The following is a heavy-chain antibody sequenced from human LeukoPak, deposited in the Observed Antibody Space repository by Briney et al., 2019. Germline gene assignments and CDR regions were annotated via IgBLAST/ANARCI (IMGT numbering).Heavy chain of an antibody. CDR1: GGSISSGGDY. CDR3: ARVRYSSRDGPPGGNWFDP. CDR2: IYTNGNT. V-gene: IGHV4-61*02. Sequence: SETLSLTCTVSGGSISSGGDYWSWIRQPAGKGLEWIGRIYTNGNTNYNPSLKSRVTMSVDTSKNQFSLKLSSVTAADTAVYYCARVRYSSRDGPPGGNWFDPWGQGTLVTVSS. J-gene: IGHJ5*02. D-gene: IGHD6-13*01.